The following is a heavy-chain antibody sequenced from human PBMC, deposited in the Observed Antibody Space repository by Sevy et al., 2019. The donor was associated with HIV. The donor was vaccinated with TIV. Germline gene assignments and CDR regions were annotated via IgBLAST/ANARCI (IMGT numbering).Heavy chain of an antibody. CDR2: ISYHGTNK. CDR3: AKVSEEYIQTWYPPDY. Sequence: GRSLRLSCVASGFSFSSYGMHWVRQAPGKGLKSVALISYHGTNKYYGDSVRGRFTVSRDNSRNTLYLQMNSLRAEDTAVYYCAKVSEEYIQTWYPPDYWGQGTLVTVSS. V-gene: IGHV3-30*18. CDR1: GFSFSSYG. J-gene: IGHJ4*02. D-gene: IGHD5-18*01.